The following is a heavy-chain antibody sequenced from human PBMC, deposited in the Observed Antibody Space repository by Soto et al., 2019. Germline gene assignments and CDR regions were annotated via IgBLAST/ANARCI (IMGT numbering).Heavy chain of an antibody. CDR3: ARRGTYYFDY. Sequence: QVQLRESGPGLVEPSPTLSLTCTAAGDSINTFSYFWSWIRQHPQKGMECIGYVHSTGNTYYNTSLESRVTISIYTSENKFSLDLDSLTAADTAVYYCARRGTYYFDYWGQGIRVTVSS. V-gene: IGHV4-31*03. CDR1: GDSINTFSYF. CDR2: VHSTGNT. J-gene: IGHJ4*02. D-gene: IGHD5-12*01.